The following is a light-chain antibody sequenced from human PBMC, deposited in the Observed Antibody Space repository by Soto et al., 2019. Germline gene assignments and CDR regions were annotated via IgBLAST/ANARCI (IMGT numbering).Light chain of an antibody. CDR1: SSDVGAYNY. CDR3: FSYTTSSTYV. J-gene: IGLJ1*01. Sequence: QSVLTQPASVSGAPGQSITISCTGTSSDVGAYNYVSWYQQLPGKAPKLMIYDVSNRPSGVSNRFSGSKSGNTASLTISGLQAEDETDYYCFSYTTSSTYVFGTGTKVTVL. V-gene: IGLV2-14*03. CDR2: DVS.